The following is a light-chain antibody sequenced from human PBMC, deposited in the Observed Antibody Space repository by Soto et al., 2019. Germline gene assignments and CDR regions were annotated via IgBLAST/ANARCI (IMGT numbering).Light chain of an antibody. Sequence: DIQMTQSASTLSASVGDRVTITCRPSQSISSWLAWYQQKPGKAPKVLIYDASSLESGVPSRFSGSGSGTEFTLTISSLQPDDFATYYCQQYNTYSRTFGQGTKV. CDR1: QSISSW. J-gene: IGKJ1*01. V-gene: IGKV1-5*01. CDR2: DAS. CDR3: QQYNTYSRT.